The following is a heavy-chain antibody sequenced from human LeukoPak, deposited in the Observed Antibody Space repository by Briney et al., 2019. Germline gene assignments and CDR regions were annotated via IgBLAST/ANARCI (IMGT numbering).Heavy chain of an antibody. V-gene: IGHV4-39*01. Sequence: PSETLSLTCTVSGGSISGSDHFWGWIRQSPGKGLEWIGSLYYTGSAYYNPSLKSRVTIFVDTSKNQFSLRVSSVTAADTYVYYCARGFSALVGSGNWFDSWSQGTLVTVSS. CDR3: ARGFSALVGSGNWFDS. D-gene: IGHD2-15*01. CDR1: GGSISGSDHF. CDR2: LYYTGSA. J-gene: IGHJ5*01.